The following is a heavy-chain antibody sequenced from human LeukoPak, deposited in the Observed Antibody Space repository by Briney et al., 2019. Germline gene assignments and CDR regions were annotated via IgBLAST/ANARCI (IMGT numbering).Heavy chain of an antibody. Sequence: GASVKVSCKASGYTFTGYYMHWARQAPGQGLEWMGWINPNSGGTNYAQKFQGRVTMTRDTSISTAYMELSRLRSDDTAVYYCARVPYSSRLDYYYGMDVWGQGTTVTVSS. CDR3: ARVPYSSRLDYYYGMDV. D-gene: IGHD6-13*01. J-gene: IGHJ6*02. CDR2: INPNSGGT. CDR1: GYTFTGYY. V-gene: IGHV1-2*02.